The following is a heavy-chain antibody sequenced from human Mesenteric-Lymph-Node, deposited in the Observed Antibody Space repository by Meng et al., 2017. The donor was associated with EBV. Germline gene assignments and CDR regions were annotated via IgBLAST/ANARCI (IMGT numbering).Heavy chain of an antibody. Sequence: QVHLVQSEADVKQPGASVKVSCKASGYTFSGYYIHWVRQATGQGLEWMGRVNSNSGDANYAQKFQGRVTMTRDTSVTTAYMEVNRLRSDDTAVYYCARQDYYDVTGYYYFDHWGQGPRVTVYS. J-gene: IGHJ4*02. D-gene: IGHD3-22*01. V-gene: IGHV1-2*06. CDR2: VNSNSGDA. CDR1: GYTFSGYY. CDR3: ARQDYYDVTGYYYFDH.